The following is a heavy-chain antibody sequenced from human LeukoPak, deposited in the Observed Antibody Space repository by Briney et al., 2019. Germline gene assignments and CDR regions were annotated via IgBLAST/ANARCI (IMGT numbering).Heavy chain of an antibody. CDR1: GFTFSSYT. J-gene: IGHJ4*02. Sequence: GGSLRLSCAASGFTFSSYTMHWVRQAPGKGLEWVAVISYDGSIKYYADSVKGRFTISRDSSKNTLYLQMSSVRAEDTAVYYCAREDGYYFDYWGQGTLVTVPS. CDR3: AREDGYYFDY. V-gene: IGHV3-30*04. CDR2: ISYDGSIK. D-gene: IGHD3-10*01.